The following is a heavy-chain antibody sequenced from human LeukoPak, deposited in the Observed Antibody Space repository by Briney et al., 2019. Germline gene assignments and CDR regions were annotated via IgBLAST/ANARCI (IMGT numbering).Heavy chain of an antibody. Sequence: SETLSLTCTVSGGSISSYYWNWIRQPPGKGLEWIGSIYHSGSTYYNPSLKSRVTISVDTSKNQFSLKLSSVTAADTAVYYCARASITMVRGVINPMMTLCGAIDYWGQGTLVTVSS. J-gene: IGHJ4*02. V-gene: IGHV4-59*08. D-gene: IGHD3-10*01. CDR2: IYHSGST. CDR1: GGSISSYY. CDR3: ARASITMVRGVINPMMTLCGAIDY.